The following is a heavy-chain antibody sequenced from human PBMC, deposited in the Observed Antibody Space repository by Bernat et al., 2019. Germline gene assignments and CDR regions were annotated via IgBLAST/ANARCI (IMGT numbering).Heavy chain of an antibody. Sequence: QLQLQESGPGLVKPSETLSLTCTVSGGSISSSSYYWGWIRQPPGKGLEWIGSIYYSGSTYYNPSLKGRVTISAVTSKNKSSLKLSTVTAADTAVYYCVWFFKETAETDVYTPGGADPSDEQVFVSLLLWCVPAE. CDR1: GGSISSSSYY. J-gene: IGHJ1*01. V-gene: IGHV4-39*01. CDR3: VWFFKETAETDVYTPGGADPSDEQVFVSLLLWCVPAE. CDR2: IYYSGST. D-gene: IGHD4/OR15-4a*01.